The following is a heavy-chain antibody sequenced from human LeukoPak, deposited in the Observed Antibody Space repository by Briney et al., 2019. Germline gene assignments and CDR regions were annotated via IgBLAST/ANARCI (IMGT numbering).Heavy chain of an antibody. J-gene: IGHJ4*02. CDR3: ARDFITGIAAAGPTFDY. Sequence: GGSLRLSCAASGFTFSSYSMNWVRQAPGKGLEWGSYISSSSSTIYYADSVKGRFTISRDNAKNSLYLQMNSLRDEDTAVYYCARDFITGIAAAGPTFDYWGQGTLVTVSS. V-gene: IGHV3-48*02. CDR1: GFTFSSYS. D-gene: IGHD6-13*01. CDR2: ISSSSSTI.